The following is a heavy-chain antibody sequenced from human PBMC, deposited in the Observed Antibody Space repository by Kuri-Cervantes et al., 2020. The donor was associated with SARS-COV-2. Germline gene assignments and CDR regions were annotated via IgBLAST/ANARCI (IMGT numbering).Heavy chain of an antibody. CDR1: GYTFTSYG. V-gene: IGHV1-18*01. J-gene: IGHJ4*02. D-gene: IGHD1-26*01. CDR2: ISAYNGNT. CDR3: ARGHSALKRELLPFDY. Sequence: ASVKVSCKASGYTFTSYGTSWVRQAPGQGLEWMGWISAYNGNTNYAQKLQGRVTMTTDTSTSTAYMELRSLRSDDTAVYYCARGHSALKRELLPFDYWGQGTLVTVSS.